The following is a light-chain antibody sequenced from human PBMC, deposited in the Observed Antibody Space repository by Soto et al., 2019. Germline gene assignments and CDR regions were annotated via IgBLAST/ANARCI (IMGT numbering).Light chain of an antibody. CDR1: QIVSSKF. J-gene: IGKJ4*01. CDR2: GAS. Sequence: DIVLTQSPGTLSLSPGERSALSCIASQIVSSKFLAWYQQKPGQAPRLLIYGASNRATGIPDRFSGSGSGTDFTLIISSLEPEDFAVYYCQQHDTSPLTFGGGTKVDIK. CDR3: QQHDTSPLT. V-gene: IGKV3-20*01.